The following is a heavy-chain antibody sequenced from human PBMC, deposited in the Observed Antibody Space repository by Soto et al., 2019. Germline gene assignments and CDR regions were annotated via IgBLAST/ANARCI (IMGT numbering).Heavy chain of an antibody. CDR2: ITIYNGNT. CDR1: GYTFTYRY. V-gene: IGHV1-45*02. D-gene: IGHD2-21*01. Sequence: QMDLVQSGAEVKRPGSSVKISCTASGYTFTYRYLHWVRQAPGQPFEYMGCITIYNGNTGYAQRFKERVVITRENNLSTAYMELSGLTSEDTAMYYCSRFSIVSAHDSFEVWGQGTLVTVSS. J-gene: IGHJ3*01. CDR3: SRFSIVSAHDSFEV.